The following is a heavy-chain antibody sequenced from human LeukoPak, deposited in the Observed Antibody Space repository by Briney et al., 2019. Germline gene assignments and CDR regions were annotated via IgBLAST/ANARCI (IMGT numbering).Heavy chain of an antibody. Sequence: ASVKVSCKASGYMFSNFFSSYGITWVRQAPGQGLEWMGWISPYKGNKKFAQKFQGRVTMTTDTSTSTAYMELRSLRSDDTAVYYCASGYYSGGSGYPNWFDPWGQGTLVTVSS. CDR1: GYMFSNFFSSYG. CDR3: ASGYYSGGSGYPNWFDP. CDR2: ISPYKGNK. D-gene: IGHD3-22*01. J-gene: IGHJ5*02. V-gene: IGHV1-18*01.